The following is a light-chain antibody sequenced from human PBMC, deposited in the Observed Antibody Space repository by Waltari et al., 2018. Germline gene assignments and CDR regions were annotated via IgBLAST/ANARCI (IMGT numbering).Light chain of an antibody. CDR2: DTS. Sequence: DIVLTQSPAILSLSPGERASLSCSASQSVTNYLAWYQQKPGQAPRLLIYDTSNRSTGIPARLSGSGFGTDFTLTISSLEPEYFAVYYCQQRRNWPLTFGGGTKVEIK. CDR1: QSVTNY. J-gene: IGKJ4*01. CDR3: QQRRNWPLT. V-gene: IGKV3-11*01.